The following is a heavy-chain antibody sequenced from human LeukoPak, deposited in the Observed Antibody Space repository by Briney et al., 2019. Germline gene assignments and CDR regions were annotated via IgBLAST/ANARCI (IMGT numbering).Heavy chain of an antibody. CDR1: GFTVSSNY. Sequence: GGSLRLSCAASGFTVSSNYMSWVRQAPGKGLEWVSVIYSGGSTYYADSVKGRFTISRDNSKNTLYLQMNSLRAEDTAVYYCASRNYYDSSGYYYYYFDYWGQGTLVTVSS. V-gene: IGHV3-53*01. D-gene: IGHD3-22*01. CDR2: IYSGGST. J-gene: IGHJ4*02. CDR3: ASRNYYDSSGYYYYYFDY.